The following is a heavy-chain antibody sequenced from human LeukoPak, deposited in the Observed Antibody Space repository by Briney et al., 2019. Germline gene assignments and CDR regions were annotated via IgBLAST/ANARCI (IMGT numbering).Heavy chain of an antibody. CDR3: ARAYSSGWPYDY. V-gene: IGHV1-8*01. J-gene: IGHJ4*02. CDR2: MNPNSGNT. Sequence: GASVKVSCKASGYTFTSYDINWVRQATGQGLEWMGWMNPNSGNTGYARKFQGRVTMTRNTSISTAYMELSSLRSEDTAVYYCARAYSSGWPYDYWGQGTLVTVSS. CDR1: GYTFTSYD. D-gene: IGHD6-19*01.